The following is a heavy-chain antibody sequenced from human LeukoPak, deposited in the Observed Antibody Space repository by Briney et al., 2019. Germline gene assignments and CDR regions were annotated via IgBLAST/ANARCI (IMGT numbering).Heavy chain of an antibody. Sequence: GGSLRLSCAASGFTFSSYGMHWVRQAPGKGLEWVAVISYDGSNKYYADSVKGRFTISRDNSKNTLYLQMNSLRAEDTAVYYCAREDIGGIAAAAYFQHWGQGTLVTVSS. CDR3: AREDIGGIAAAAYFQH. V-gene: IGHV3-30*03. CDR2: ISYDGSNK. J-gene: IGHJ1*01. D-gene: IGHD6-13*01. CDR1: GFTFSSYG.